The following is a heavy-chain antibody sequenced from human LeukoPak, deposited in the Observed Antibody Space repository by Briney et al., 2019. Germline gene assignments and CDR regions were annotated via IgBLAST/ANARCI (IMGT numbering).Heavy chain of an antibody. CDR3: ARQLGYCSKGTCYFDH. CDR2: ISSSGTHT. D-gene: IGHD2-2*01. Sequence: GGSLRLSCEASGFTFSDYAMSWVRQAPGKGLEWVSAISSSGTHTYDADSVKGRFTISRDNYKSTVYLQMSGLRAEDTAMYHCARQLGYCSKGTCYFDHWGQGTLVTVSS. V-gene: IGHV3-23*01. CDR1: GFTFSDYA. J-gene: IGHJ4*02.